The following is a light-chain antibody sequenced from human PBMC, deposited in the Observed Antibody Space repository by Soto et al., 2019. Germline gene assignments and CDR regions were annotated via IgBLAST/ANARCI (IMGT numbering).Light chain of an antibody. CDR1: SSDVGGYKY. Sequence: QSALTQPASVSGSPGQSITISCTGTSSDVGGYKYVSWYQHYPGKAPKLMIYEVSNRPSGISNRFSGSKSGNTASLTISGLQAEDEADYYCSSYTSSITLVFGGGTKLTVL. CDR2: EVS. J-gene: IGLJ2*01. CDR3: SSYTSSITLV. V-gene: IGLV2-14*01.